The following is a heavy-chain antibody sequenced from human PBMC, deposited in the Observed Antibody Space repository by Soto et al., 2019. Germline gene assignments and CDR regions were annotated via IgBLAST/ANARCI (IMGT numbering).Heavy chain of an antibody. CDR3: AADQGVGIAARQHHYSYYGMDV. D-gene: IGHD6-6*01. CDR1: GLTFTSSA. CDR2: IVVGSGNT. J-gene: IGHJ6*02. V-gene: IGHV1-58*01. Sequence: SVKVSCKASGLTFTSSAVQWVRQARGQRLEWIGWIVVGSGNTNYAQKFQERVTITRDMSTSTAYMELSSLRSEDTAVYYCAADQGVGIAARQHHYSYYGMDVCGQGPTVTVYS.